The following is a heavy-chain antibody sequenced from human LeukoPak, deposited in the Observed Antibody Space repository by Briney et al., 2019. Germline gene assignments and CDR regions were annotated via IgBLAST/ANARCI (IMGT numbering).Heavy chain of an antibody. CDR1: GGSISSYY. J-gene: IGHJ6*03. CDR3: ARDHSSGWYPYYYYYYMDV. V-gene: IGHV4-34*01. Sequence: SETLSLTCTVSGGSISSYYWSWIRQPPGKGLEWIGEINHSGSTNYNPSLKSRVTISVDTSKNQFSLKLSSVTAADTAVYYCARDHSSGWYPYYYYYYMDVWGKGTTVTVSS. D-gene: IGHD6-19*01. CDR2: INHSGST.